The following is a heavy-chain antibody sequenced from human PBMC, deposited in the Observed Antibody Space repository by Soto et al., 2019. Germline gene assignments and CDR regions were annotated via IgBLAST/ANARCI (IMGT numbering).Heavy chain of an antibody. V-gene: IGHV3-72*01. CDR3: AREGSSSGPDYEY. CDR1: GFSFSDYY. D-gene: IGHD3-22*01. Sequence: EVQLVESGGGLVQPGGSLRLSCAASGFSFSDYYINWVRQAPGKGLEWVGRTRNKASSYTTDYAAFVKGRFTISRDDSKNLIYLQMDSLKTEDTGVYYCAREGSSSGPDYEYWGQGTLVTVSS. J-gene: IGHJ4*02. CDR2: TRNKASSYTT.